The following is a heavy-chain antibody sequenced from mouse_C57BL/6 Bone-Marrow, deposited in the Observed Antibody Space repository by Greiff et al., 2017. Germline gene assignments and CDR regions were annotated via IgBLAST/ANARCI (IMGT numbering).Heavy chain of an antibody. D-gene: IGHD2-5*01. CDR3: AEGGYSNSFAY. J-gene: IGHJ3*01. Sequence: QVQLQQSGPELVKPGASVKISCKASGYAFSSSWMNWVKQRPGKGLEWIGRIYPGDGDTNYNVKFKGKATLPADNSSSTAYMQLSSLTSEASAVNFCAEGGYSNSFAYWGQGTLVTVSA. V-gene: IGHV1-82*01. CDR2: IYPGDGDT. CDR1: GYAFSSSW.